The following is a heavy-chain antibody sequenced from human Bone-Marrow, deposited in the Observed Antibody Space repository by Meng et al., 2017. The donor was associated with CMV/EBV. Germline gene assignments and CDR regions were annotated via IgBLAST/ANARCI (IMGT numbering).Heavy chain of an antibody. J-gene: IGHJ3*02. CDR3: ARDRGYCSSTSCLGWAFDI. V-gene: IGHV1-69*10. CDR2: IIPILGIA. CDR1: GGTFSSYT. Sequence: SVKVSCKASGGTFSSYTISWVRQAPGQGLEWMGGIIPILGIANYAQKFQGRVTITADKSTSTAYMELSSLRSEDTAVYYCARDRGYCSSTSCLGWAFDIWGQGTMVTVSS. D-gene: IGHD2-2*01.